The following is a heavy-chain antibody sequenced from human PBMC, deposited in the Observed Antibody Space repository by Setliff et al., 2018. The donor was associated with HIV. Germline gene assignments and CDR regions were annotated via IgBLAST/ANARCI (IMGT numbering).Heavy chain of an antibody. CDR2: IIPILGMS. CDR1: GGTFSIYA. CDR3: ARGGVCTSTSVGGNYYYGMDV. D-gene: IGHD2-2*01. V-gene: IGHV1-69*10. J-gene: IGHJ6*02. Sequence: SVKVSCKASGGTFSIYAISWVRQAPGQGLEWMGGIIPILGMSIYAQKFQGRVTITADESTSTAYMELSSLRSDDTAVYYCARGGVCTSTSVGGNYYYGMDVWGQGTTVTVSS.